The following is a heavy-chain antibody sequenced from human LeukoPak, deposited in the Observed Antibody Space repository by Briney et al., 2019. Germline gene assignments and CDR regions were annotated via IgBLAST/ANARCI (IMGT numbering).Heavy chain of an antibody. CDR2: IYHSGST. J-gene: IGHJ6*03. D-gene: IGHD4-17*01. CDR3: ARLDYGAHYYYYRDV. CDR1: GYSISSGYY. Sequence: PSETLSLTCAVSGYSISSGYYWGWIRQPPGKGLEWIGSIYHSGSTYYNPSLKSRVTISVDTSKNQFSLKLSSVTAADTDVYYCARLDYGAHYYYYRDVWDKGTTVTVSS. V-gene: IGHV4-38-2*01.